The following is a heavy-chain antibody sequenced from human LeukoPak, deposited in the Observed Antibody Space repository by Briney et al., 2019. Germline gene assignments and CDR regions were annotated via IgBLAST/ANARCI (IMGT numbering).Heavy chain of an antibody. V-gene: IGHV4-38-2*02. D-gene: IGHD4-17*01. CDR3: ATETGATTVTTSLLYGY. CDR1: GYSISSGYY. J-gene: IGHJ4*02. CDR2: IYYSGST. Sequence: SETLSLTCTVSGYSISSGYYWGWIRQPPGKGLEWIGSIYYSGSTYYNPSLKSRVTISVDTSKNQFSLKLSSVTAADTAVYYCATETGATTVTTSLLYGYWGQGTLVTVSS.